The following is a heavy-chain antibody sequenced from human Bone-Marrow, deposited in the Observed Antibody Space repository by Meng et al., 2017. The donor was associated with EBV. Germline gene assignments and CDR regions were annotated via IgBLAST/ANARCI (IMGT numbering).Heavy chain of an antibody. V-gene: IGHV4/OR15-8*01. CDR3: ATKGANCRGGSCYYFDY. CDR2: LYHSGYS. J-gene: IGHJ4*02. Sequence: PLKTLVASRVKPSATPPPPCMVCRGSSVCRNWRSWGRRGPGKALESIVELYHSGYSDYNTSLRSRVNRWVNKTKDKFTMKVSSATADETAVYTCATKGANCRGGSCYYFDYWGQGTLVTVSS. CDR1: RGSSVCRNW. D-gene: IGHD2-15*01.